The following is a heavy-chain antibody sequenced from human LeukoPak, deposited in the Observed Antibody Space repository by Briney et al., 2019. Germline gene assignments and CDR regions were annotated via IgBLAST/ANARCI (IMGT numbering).Heavy chain of an antibody. CDR2: IIPIFEIA. V-gene: IGHV1-69*04. J-gene: IGHJ3*02. CDR3: AIDRDGSLTPSAFDI. Sequence: MISCKGSGYSFTSYWIGWVRQAPGQGLEWMGRIIPIFEIAHYAQNFQGRVTITADKSTSTAYMELSSLRPEDTAVYFCAIDRDGSLTPSAFDIWGHGTMVTVSS. D-gene: IGHD3-10*01. CDR1: GYSFTSYW.